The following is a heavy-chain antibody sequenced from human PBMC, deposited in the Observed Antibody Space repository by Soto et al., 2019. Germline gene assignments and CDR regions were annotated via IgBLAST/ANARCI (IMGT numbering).Heavy chain of an antibody. CDR2: IRNKANSYTT. V-gene: IGHV3-72*01. CDR1: GFTFSDHY. J-gene: IGHJ4*01. Sequence: EVQLVESGGGLVQPGGSQRLSCAASGFTFSDHYMDWVRQAPGKGLEWVGRIRNKANSYTTDYAASVKGRFTISRDDSKDSRYLQMNSLKTEDTARYYCARDSGKGAYFDYWGHGTLATVSS. CDR3: ARDSGKGAYFDY. D-gene: IGHD1-26*01.